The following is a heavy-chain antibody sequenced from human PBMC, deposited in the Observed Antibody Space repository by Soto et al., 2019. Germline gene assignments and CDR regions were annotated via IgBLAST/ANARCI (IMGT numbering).Heavy chain of an antibody. Sequence: GGSLRLSCAASGFTFSSYAMSWVRQAPGKGLEWVSAISGSGGSTYYADSVKGRFTISRDNSKNTLYLQMNSLRAEDTAVYYCASSSSSFLVVAWFDPWGQGTLVTVSS. J-gene: IGHJ5*02. CDR1: GFTFSSYA. CDR2: ISGSGGST. V-gene: IGHV3-23*01. D-gene: IGHD6-6*01. CDR3: ASSSSSFLVVAWFDP.